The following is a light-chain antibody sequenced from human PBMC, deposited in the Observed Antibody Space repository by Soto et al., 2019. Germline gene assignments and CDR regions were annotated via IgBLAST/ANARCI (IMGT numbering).Light chain of an antibody. J-gene: IGLJ1*01. CDR2: EVT. Sequence: QSALTQPASVSGSPGQSITISCTGTSGDVGSYNRVSWYQHHPGKAPKLIIYEVTDRPSGVSNRFSGSKSGNTASLTISGLQAEDEAEYFCSSYTNINTMACVFGTGTKVTVL. CDR1: SGDVGSYNR. CDR3: SSYTNINTMACV. V-gene: IGLV2-14*01.